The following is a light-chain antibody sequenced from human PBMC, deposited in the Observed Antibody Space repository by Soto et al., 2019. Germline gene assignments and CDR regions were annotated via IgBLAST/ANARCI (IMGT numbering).Light chain of an antibody. CDR1: ESVSTN. CDR3: QQYHSWPPIT. CDR2: GAS. J-gene: IGKJ5*01. V-gene: IGKV3-15*01. Sequence: EVVMTQSPATLSVSPGERATLSCRASESVSTNLPWYQQRPGQAPRLVIYGASTRATGIPARFSGGGSGTEFTLTISSLQSEDFAVYYCQQYHSWPPITFGQGTRLEIK.